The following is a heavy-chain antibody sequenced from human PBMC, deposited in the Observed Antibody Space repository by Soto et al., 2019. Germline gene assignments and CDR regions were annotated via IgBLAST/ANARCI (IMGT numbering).Heavy chain of an antibody. J-gene: IGHJ4*02. Sequence: QVQLVESGGGVVQPGRSLRLSCAASGFTFGRYGMYWVRQTPRKGLEWVALIWYDGSNENYADSVKGRFTISRDNSKNTLYLQMNSLTAEDTAVYYCARDQELGCSGTRCLQLDHWGQGTLVTVSP. CDR1: GFTFGRYG. V-gene: IGHV3-33*01. D-gene: IGHD2-2*01. CDR2: IWYDGSNE. CDR3: ARDQELGCSGTRCLQLDH.